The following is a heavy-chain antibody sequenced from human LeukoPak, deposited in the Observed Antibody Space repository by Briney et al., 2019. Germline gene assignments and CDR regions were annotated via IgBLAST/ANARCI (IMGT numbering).Heavy chain of an antibody. Sequence: GRSLRLSCAASGFTSDDFAMHWVRQAPGKGLEWVSGVSWDSGNIGYADSVRGRFTISRDNAKNSLHLQMNSLRAEDTALYYCAKDIGFLGSSSGIDYWGQGTLVTVSS. CDR2: VSWDSGNI. J-gene: IGHJ4*02. CDR1: GFTSDDFA. D-gene: IGHD6-6*01. V-gene: IGHV3-9*02. CDR3: AKDIGFLGSSSGIDY.